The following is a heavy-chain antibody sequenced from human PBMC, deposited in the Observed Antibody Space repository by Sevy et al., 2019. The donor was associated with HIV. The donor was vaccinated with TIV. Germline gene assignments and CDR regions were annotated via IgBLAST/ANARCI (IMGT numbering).Heavy chain of an antibody. CDR3: ARAGGNGWYYFDY. V-gene: IGHV1-69*11. Sequence: ASVKVSCKASGGTFSSYGISWVRQAPGQGLEWMGRIIHILGTVNYAQKFQGRVTITADESTETAYMELSSLRSEDTAVYYCARAGGNGWYYFDYWGQETLVTVSS. CDR1: GGTFSSYG. J-gene: IGHJ4*02. CDR2: IIHILGTV. D-gene: IGHD6-19*01.